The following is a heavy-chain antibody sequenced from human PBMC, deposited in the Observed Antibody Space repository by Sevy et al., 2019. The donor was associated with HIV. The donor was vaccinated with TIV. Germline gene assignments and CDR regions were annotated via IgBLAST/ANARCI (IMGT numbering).Heavy chain of an antibody. V-gene: IGHV1-8*01. J-gene: IGHJ4*02. D-gene: IGHD3-22*01. CDR3: AQGYHFTY. Sequence: ASVKVSCKASRSTFVSNDINWLRQAPGQGLGWVGWMRPNSGEVGYAQKFQGRVTMTRNISITTAYMELGRLRFDDTAVYYCAQGYHFTYWGQGTVVTVSS. CDR1: RSTFVSND. CDR2: MRPNSGEV.